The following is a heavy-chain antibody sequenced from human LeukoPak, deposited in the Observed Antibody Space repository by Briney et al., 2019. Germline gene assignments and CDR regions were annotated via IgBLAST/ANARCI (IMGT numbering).Heavy chain of an antibody. CDR2: ISSSSSYI. J-gene: IGHJ2*01. CDR3: ARPFSDVGYCSGGSCYPYWYFDL. V-gene: IGHV3-21*01. D-gene: IGHD2-15*01. Sequence: GGSLRLSCAASGFTFSSYSMNWVRQAPGKGLEWVSSISSSSSYIYYADSVKGRFTISRDNAKNSLYLQMNSLRAEDTAVYYCARPFSDVGYCSGGSCYPYWYFDLWGRGTLVTVSS. CDR1: GFTFSSYS.